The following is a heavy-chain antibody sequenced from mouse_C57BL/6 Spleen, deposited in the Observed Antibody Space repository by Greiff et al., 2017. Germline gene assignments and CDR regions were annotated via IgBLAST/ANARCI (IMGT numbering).Heavy chain of an antibody. CDR2: INPNNGGT. J-gene: IGHJ3*01. Sequence: VQLKQSGPELVKPGASVKIPCKASGYTFTDYNMDWVKQSHGKSLEWIGDINPNNGGTIYNQKFKGKATLTVDQSSSTAYMELRSLTSEDTAVYYCARESGTPFAYWGQGTLVTVSA. D-gene: IGHD4-1*01. V-gene: IGHV1-18*01. CDR3: ARESGTPFAY. CDR1: GYTFTDYN.